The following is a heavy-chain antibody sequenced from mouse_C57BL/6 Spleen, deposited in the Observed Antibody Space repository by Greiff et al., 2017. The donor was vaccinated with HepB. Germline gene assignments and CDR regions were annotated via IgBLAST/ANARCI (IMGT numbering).Heavy chain of an antibody. CDR1: GYAFTNYL. CDR3: ARGNGYYVNYAMDY. V-gene: IGHV1-54*01. CDR2: INPGSGGT. J-gene: IGHJ4*01. D-gene: IGHD2-3*01. Sequence: QVQLQQSGAELVRPGTSVKVSCKASGYAFTNYLIEWVKQRPGQGLEWIGVINPGSGGTNYNEKFKGKAILTADKSSSTAYMQLSSLTSEDSAVYFCARGNGYYVNYAMDYWGQGTSVTVSS.